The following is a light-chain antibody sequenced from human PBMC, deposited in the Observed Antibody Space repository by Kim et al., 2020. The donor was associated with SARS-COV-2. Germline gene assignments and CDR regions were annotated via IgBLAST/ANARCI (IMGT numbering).Light chain of an antibody. CDR1: QSANSN. CDR2: DAS. V-gene: IGKV3-15*01. Sequence: SVSPGERATLSGRASQSANSNLAWYQQKPGQAPRLLIYDASTRATDIPARFSGSGSGTDFTLTITCLQPEDFAVYYCQQYDKWPLTFGGGTKLEI. CDR3: QQYDKWPLT. J-gene: IGKJ4*01.